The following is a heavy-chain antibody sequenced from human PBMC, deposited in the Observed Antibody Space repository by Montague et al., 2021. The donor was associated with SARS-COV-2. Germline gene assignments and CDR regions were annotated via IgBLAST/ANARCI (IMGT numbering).Heavy chain of an antibody. Sequence: SETLSLTCTVPGGSISSYYWSWIRQPPGKGLEWIGYIYYSGSTNYNPSLKGRVTISVDTSKNQFSLKLSSVTAADTAVYYCARGSGWMGNAFDIWGQGTMVTVSS. CDR1: GGSISSYY. D-gene: IGHD6-19*01. CDR2: IYYSGST. CDR3: ARGSGWMGNAFDI. J-gene: IGHJ3*02. V-gene: IGHV4-59*01.